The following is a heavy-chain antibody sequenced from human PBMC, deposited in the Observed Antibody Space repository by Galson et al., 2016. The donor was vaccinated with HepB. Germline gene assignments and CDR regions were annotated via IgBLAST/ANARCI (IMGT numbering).Heavy chain of an antibody. CDR2: ISGSGGST. CDR1: GFIFSSYA. CDR3: ARDREWHSDY. J-gene: IGHJ4*02. D-gene: IGHD3-3*01. Sequence: SLRLSCAASGFIFSSYAMSWVRQAPGKGLEWVSSISGSGGSTYYADSVKGRFTISRDNAKNSVYLQMSSLRAEDTAAYFCARDREWHSDYWGQGTLVTVSS. V-gene: IGHV3-23*01.